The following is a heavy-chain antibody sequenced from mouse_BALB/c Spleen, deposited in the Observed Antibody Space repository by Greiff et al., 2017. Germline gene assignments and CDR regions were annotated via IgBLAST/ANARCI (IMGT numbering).Heavy chain of an antibody. V-gene: IGHV2-6-5*01. Sequence: QVQLQQSGPGLVAPSQSLSITCTVSGFSLTDYGVSWIRQPPGKGLEWLGVIWGGGSTYYNSALKSRLSISKDNSKSQVFLKMNSLQTDDTAMYYCAKQPNSLEYYFDYWGQGTTLTVSS. J-gene: IGHJ2*01. CDR2: IWGGGST. CDR3: AKQPNSLEYYFDY. D-gene: IGHD1-2*01. CDR1: GFSLTDYG.